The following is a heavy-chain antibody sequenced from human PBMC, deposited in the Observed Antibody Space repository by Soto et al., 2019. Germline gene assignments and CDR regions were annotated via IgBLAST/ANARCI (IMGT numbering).Heavy chain of an antibody. Sequence: PGGSLRLSCAASGFTFNNYAMTWVRQAPGKGLEWVSGISGSGAGTYYADSVKGRFTISRDNSKNTLYLQMNSLRAEDTAVYYCAKDRVTLVRGVIIPNYGMDVWGQGTTVTVSS. CDR2: ISGSGAGT. D-gene: IGHD3-10*01. J-gene: IGHJ6*02. V-gene: IGHV3-23*01. CDR1: GFTFNNYA. CDR3: AKDRVTLVRGVIIPNYGMDV.